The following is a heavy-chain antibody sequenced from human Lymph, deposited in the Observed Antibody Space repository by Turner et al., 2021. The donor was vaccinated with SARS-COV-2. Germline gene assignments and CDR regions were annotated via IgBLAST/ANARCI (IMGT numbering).Heavy chain of an antibody. D-gene: IGHD2-15*01. CDR3: ATAPAAVVTGWFDP. Sequence: QVQLVQSGAEVKKPGASVKVSCKVSGYTLPELSMHWVRQTPGKGLEWMGGFDSEDGETIYAQNFQGGVTMTEDTSTDTAYMDLSSLRSEDTAVYYCATAPAAVVTGWFDPWGQGTLVTVSS. V-gene: IGHV1-24*01. CDR1: GYTLPELS. J-gene: IGHJ5*02. CDR2: FDSEDGET.